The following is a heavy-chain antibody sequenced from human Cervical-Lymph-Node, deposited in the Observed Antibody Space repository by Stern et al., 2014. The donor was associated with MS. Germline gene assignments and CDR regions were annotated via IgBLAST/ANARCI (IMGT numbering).Heavy chain of an antibody. V-gene: IGHV3-74*01. D-gene: IGHD2-2*01. CDR3: ARGVVSVSTLGDYYYGMDV. J-gene: IGHJ6*01. CDR2: IHSDGSR. Sequence: EDQLVESGGGLVQPGGSLRLSCAGFNFRSYWMHWVRQAPGKGLVWVACIHSDGSRRYADSVKGRFTISRDNAKNTMYLQMSSLRVEDTAVYYCARGVVSVSTLGDYYYGMDVWGQGTTVTVSS. CDR1: FNFRSYW.